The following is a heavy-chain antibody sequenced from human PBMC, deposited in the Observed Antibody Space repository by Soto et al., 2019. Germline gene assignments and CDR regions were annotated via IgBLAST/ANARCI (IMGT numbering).Heavy chain of an antibody. Sequence: EVQLVESGGGLVQPGGSLRLSCAASGFTFSLYSMSWVRQAPGKGLEWVSYISRSSTGIHYADSVKGRFTISRDDDTNSMHPQMNSLRDGDTSAYYCARAVTWGLVVYDQGPTVSIS. D-gene: IGHD3-10*01. CDR2: ISRSSTGI. J-gene: IGHJ6*02. CDR1: GFTFSLYS. CDR3: ARAVTWGLVV. V-gene: IGHV3-48*02.